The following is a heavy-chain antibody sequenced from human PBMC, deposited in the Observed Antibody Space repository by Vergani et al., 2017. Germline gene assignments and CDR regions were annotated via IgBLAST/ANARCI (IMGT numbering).Heavy chain of an antibody. D-gene: IGHD1-26*01. CDR3: ASTPSTIVGAMGEVXFDY. V-gene: IGHV3-48*04. CDR1: GFTFSSYS. Sequence: EVQLVESGGGLVQPGGSLRLSCAASGFTFSSYSMNWVRQAPGKGLEWVSYISSSSSTIYYADSVKGRFTISRDNAKNSLYLQMNSLRAEDTAVYYCASTPSTIVGAMGEVXFDYWGQGTLVTVSS. CDR2: ISSSSSTI. J-gene: IGHJ4*02.